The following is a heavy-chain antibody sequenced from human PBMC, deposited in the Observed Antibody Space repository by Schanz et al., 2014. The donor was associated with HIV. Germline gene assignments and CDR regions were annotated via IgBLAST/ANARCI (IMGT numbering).Heavy chain of an antibody. CDR1: GFTFSSHW. CDR3: ARDKSNLGMDS. CDR2: INSNEGTT. V-gene: IGHV3-74*01. Sequence: VQLVESGGGLVQPGGSLRLSCAASGFTFSSHWMHWVRQAPGKGLVWVSRINSNEGTTDYADSVKGRFTTSRDNAKNSLYVQMNTLRVDDTAVYYCARDKSNLGMDSWGQGTLVTVSS. J-gene: IGHJ5*01.